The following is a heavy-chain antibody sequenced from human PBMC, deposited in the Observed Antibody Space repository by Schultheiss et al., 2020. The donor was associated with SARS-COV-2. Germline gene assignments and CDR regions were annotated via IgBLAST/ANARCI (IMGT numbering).Heavy chain of an antibody. CDR1: GFTFSSYS. CDR2: IWYDGSNK. J-gene: IGHJ6*02. V-gene: IGHV3-33*08. CDR3: ARDGYPCPYCSSTSCNICGTTYYYYGMDV. Sequence: GGSLRLSCAASGFTFSSYSMNWVRQAPGKGLEWVAVIWYDGSNKYYADSVKGRFTISRDNSKNTLYLQMNSLRAEDTAVYYCARDGYPCPYCSSTSCNICGTTYYYYGMDVWGQGTTVTVSS. D-gene: IGHD2-2*02.